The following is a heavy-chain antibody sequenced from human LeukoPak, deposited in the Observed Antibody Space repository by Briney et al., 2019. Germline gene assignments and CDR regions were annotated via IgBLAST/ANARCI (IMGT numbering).Heavy chain of an antibody. Sequence: GGSLRLSCAASGLTFSSYWMSWVRQAPGKGLEWVSAISGSGGSTYYADSVKGRFTISRDNSKNTLYLQMNSLRAEDTAVYYCAKVGGTYLNFPLDYWGQGTLVTVSS. D-gene: IGHD1-14*01. CDR2: ISGSGGST. CDR3: AKVGGTYLNFPLDY. CDR1: GLTFSSYW. V-gene: IGHV3-23*01. J-gene: IGHJ4*02.